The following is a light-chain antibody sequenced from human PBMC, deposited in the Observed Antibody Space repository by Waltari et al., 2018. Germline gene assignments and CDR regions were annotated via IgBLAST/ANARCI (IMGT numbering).Light chain of an antibody. V-gene: IGKV3-15*01. CDR1: QSVSNN. CDR2: GAS. Sequence: ETVMTQSPATLSLSPGDRATLSCRASQSVSNNLAWYQQKPGQAPTIRIYGASTRATGIPARFSGGGSGTEFTLTISSLQSEDFAVYYCQQYNNWPPITFGQGTRLEMK. CDR3: QQYNNWPPIT. J-gene: IGKJ5*01.